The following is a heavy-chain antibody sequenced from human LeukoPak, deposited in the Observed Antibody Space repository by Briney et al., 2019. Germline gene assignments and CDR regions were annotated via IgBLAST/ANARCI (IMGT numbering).Heavy chain of an antibody. CDR1: GYTFTTYD. V-gene: IGHV1-8*01. J-gene: IGHJ6*02. Sequence: GSVTVSCKASGYTFTTYDINWVRQAPGQGLEWMGWMSPSSGNRGYAQKFQGRVTITRDTSVSTAYMELSSLTSDDSAVYYCARGYYYYGLDVWGQGTTVTVSS. CDR2: MSPSSGNR. CDR3: ARGYYYYGLDV.